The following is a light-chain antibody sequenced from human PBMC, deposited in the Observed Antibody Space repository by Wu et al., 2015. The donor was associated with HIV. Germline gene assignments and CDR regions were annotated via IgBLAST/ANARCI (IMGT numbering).Light chain of an antibody. J-gene: IGKJ1*01. CDR3: QQYNDWPRT. CDR1: QSVSSN. V-gene: IGKV3-15*01. CDR2: GAS. Sequence: EIVMTQSPDTLSVSPGERATLSCRASQSVSSNLAWYQQKPGQPPRLVIQGASTRATDVPARFSGSGSGTEFTLTINSMQSVDFAVYYCQQYNDWPRTFGQGTKVEI.